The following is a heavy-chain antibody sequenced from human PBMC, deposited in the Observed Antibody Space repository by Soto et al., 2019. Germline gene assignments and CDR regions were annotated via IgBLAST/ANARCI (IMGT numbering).Heavy chain of an antibody. J-gene: IGHJ4*02. CDR1: GFTFSDHA. D-gene: IGHD3-22*01. V-gene: IGHV3-30*18. CDR3: AKDKYFYDNSGDTLDY. CDR2: ISYDGSKK. Sequence: QVQVVESGAGVVQPGRSLRLSCAVSGFTFSDHAMHWVREAPGKGLDWVAAISYDGSKKDYADSVKGRFTMSRDNSKNTLFLQMNSLRAEDTAVYYCAKDKYFYDNSGDTLDYWGQGTLVIVSS.